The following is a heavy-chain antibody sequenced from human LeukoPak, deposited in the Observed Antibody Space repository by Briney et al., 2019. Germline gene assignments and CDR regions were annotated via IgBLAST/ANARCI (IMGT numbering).Heavy chain of an antibody. CDR2: IYSGGST. CDR1: GFTVSSSY. V-gene: IGHV3-53*01. Sequence: GGSLRLSCAASGFTVSSSYISWVRQAPGKGLEWVSVIYSGGSTYYADFVKGRFTISSDSSKNTLYLQMNSLRAEDTAVYYCARAPNYGDYGGQWGRGTLVTVSS. D-gene: IGHD4-17*01. J-gene: IGHJ4*02. CDR3: ARAPNYGDYGGQ.